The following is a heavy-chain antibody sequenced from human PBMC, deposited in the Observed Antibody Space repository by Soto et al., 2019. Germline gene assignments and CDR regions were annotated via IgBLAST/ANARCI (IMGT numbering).Heavy chain of an antibody. CDR3: ARDGGGNTKYGMDV. V-gene: IGHV1-2*04. J-gene: IGHJ6*02. CDR2: INPNSGGT. D-gene: IGHD2-15*01. Sequence: ASVKVSCKASGYTFHNFGISWVRQAPGQGLEWMGWINPNSGGTNYAQKFQGWVTMTRDTSISTAYMELSRLRSDDTAVYYCARDGGGNTKYGMDVWGQGTTVTVSS. CDR1: GYTFHNFG.